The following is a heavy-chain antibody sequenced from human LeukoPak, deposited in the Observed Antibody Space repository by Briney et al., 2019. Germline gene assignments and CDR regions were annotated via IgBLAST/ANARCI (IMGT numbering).Heavy chain of an antibody. J-gene: IGHJ4*02. CDR3: ARERVAIFGVAGAAFDY. Sequence: VSVKVSCKASGYTFTGYYMHWVRQAPGQGLEWMGWINPNSGGTNYAQKFQGRVTMTRDTSISTAYMELSRLRPDDTAAYYCARERVAIFGVAGAAFDYWGQGTLVTVSS. CDR2: INPNSGGT. D-gene: IGHD3-3*01. CDR1: GYTFTGYY. V-gene: IGHV1-2*02.